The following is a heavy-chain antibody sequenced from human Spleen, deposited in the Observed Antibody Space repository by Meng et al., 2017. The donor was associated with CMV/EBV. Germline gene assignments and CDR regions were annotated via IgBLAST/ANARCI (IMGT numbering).Heavy chain of an antibody. CDR1: GCISSNNW. J-gene: IGHJ4*02. D-gene: IGHD2-2*01. Sequence: GCISSNNWWTWVHQSPGKGREWIGESDHSGNTYYNPSVKSRVTISDDKAKNVFSLNLNSVTAADTAIYYCASVRGGCARTSCYVENWGQGTLVTVSS. V-gene: IGHV4-4*02. CDR3: ASVRGGCARTSCYVEN. CDR2: SDHSGNT.